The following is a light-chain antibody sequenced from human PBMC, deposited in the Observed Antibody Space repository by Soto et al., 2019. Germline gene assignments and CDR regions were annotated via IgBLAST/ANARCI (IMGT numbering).Light chain of an antibody. Sequence: QSVLTQPPSASGTPGQRVTISCSGSSSNIGGNAVNWYQQLPGTTPKLLIYSNNQRPSGVPDRFSGSKSGTSASLAISGPQSEDEADYYCAAWDDSLGGYVFGTGTKVTVL. V-gene: IGLV1-44*01. CDR3: AAWDDSLGGYV. CDR2: SNN. CDR1: SSNIGGNA. J-gene: IGLJ1*01.